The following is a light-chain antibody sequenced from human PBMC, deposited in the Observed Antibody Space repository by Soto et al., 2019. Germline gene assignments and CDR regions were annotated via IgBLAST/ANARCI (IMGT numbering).Light chain of an antibody. V-gene: IGKV3-20*01. J-gene: IGKJ1*01. CDR1: QSIKSF. CDR2: GAS. Sequence: EIVLTQSPGTLSLSPGEGATLSCRARQSIKSFLAWYRHRRGQAPRLLIHGASNRATGIPDRFSGSGSGPDFTLTISRLEHEDFAVYYCQLYGGSPRTFGQGTKVEVK. CDR3: QLYGGSPRT.